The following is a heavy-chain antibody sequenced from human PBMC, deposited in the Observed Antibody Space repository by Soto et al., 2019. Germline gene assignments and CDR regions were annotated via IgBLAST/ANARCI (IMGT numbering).Heavy chain of an antibody. CDR3: ARHDGIVVVTAIDDYYYGMDV. J-gene: IGHJ6*02. V-gene: IGHV4-39*01. CDR1: GGSISSSSYY. D-gene: IGHD2-21*02. Sequence: PSETLSLTCTVSGGSISSSSYYWGWIRQPPGKGLEWIGSIYYSGSTYYNPSLKSRVTISVDTSKNQFSLKLSSVTAADTAVYYCARHDGIVVVTAIDDYYYGMDVWGQGTTVTVSS. CDR2: IYYSGST.